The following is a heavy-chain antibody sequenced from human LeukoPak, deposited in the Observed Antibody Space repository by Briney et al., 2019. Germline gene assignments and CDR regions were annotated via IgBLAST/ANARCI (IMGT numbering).Heavy chain of an antibody. CDR1: GFSLSTSEVR. CDR3: THRVTGRGIAN. Sequence: SGPTLVKPTQTLTLTCTFSGFSLSTSEVRVGWIRQPPGKALEWLAVIYWDDDKYYSPSLRHRLTIIKDTSKKQVVLTMTNMDPVDTATYYCTHRVTGRGIANWGQGTLVTVSS. CDR2: IYWDDDK. D-gene: IGHD1-14*01. V-gene: IGHV2-5*02. J-gene: IGHJ4*02.